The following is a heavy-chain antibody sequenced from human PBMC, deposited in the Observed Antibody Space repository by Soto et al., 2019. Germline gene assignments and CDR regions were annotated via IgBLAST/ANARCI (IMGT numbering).Heavy chain of an antibody. CDR1: GGSFSGYY. CDR2: INHSGST. Sequence: SETLYLTCAVYGGSFSGYYWSWIRQPPGKGLEWIGEINHSGSTNYNPSLKSRVTISVDTSKNQFYLKLSSVTAADTAVYYCARGVDTAVVTDYCDYDMDVWGQGTTVTVSS. D-gene: IGHD5-18*01. V-gene: IGHV4-34*01. CDR3: ARGVDTAVVTDYCDYDMDV. J-gene: IGHJ6*02.